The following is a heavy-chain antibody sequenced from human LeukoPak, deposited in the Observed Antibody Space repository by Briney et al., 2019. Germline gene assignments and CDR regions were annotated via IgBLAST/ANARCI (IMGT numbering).Heavy chain of an antibody. CDR2: IYYSGST. Sequence: SETLSLTCTVSGGSFSGYYWSWIRQPPGKGLEWIGSIYYSGSTYYNPSLKSRVTISVDTSKNQFSLKLSSVTAADTAVYYCARRGVVISGDAFDIWGQGTMVTVSS. J-gene: IGHJ3*02. CDR3: ARRGVVISGDAFDI. V-gene: IGHV4-39*07. CDR1: GGSFSGYY. D-gene: IGHD3-3*01.